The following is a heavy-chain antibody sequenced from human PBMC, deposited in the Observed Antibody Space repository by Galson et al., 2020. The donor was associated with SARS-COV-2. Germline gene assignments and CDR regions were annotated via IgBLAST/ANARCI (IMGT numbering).Heavy chain of an antibody. J-gene: IGHJ4*02. CDR1: GFTFGDYA. D-gene: IGHD3-3*01. CDR2: IRSKAYGGTT. V-gene: IGHV3-49*04. CDR3: TRDDFWSGYYGY. Sequence: GGSLRLSCTASGFTFGDYAMSWVRQAPGKGLEWVGFIRSKAYGGTTEYAASVKDRFTISRDDSKSIAYLQMNSLKTEDTAVYYCTRDDFWSGYYGYWGQGTLVTVSS.